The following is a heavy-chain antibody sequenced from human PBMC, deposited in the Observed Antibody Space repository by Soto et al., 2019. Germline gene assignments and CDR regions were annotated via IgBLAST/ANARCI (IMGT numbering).Heavy chain of an antibody. Sequence: EVQLVESGGGLVQPGGSLRLSCAASGFTFSDHYMDWVRQAPGKGLEWVGRTRNKANSYTTEYAASVKGRFTISRDDSKDSLYLQMNSLETEDTAVYYCARAKRGSCISTSCYGDLIYYGMDVWGQGTTVTVSS. CDR2: TRNKANSYTT. D-gene: IGHD2-2*01. CDR3: ARAKRGSCISTSCYGDLIYYGMDV. V-gene: IGHV3-72*01. J-gene: IGHJ6*02. CDR1: GFTFSDHY.